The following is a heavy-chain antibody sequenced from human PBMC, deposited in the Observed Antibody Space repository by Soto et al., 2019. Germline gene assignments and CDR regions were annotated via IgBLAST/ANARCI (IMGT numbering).Heavy chain of an antibody. CDR2: ISSSGSTI. CDR3: ARPSIGPRTVYYYYYYYMDV. D-gene: IGHD3-16*01. Sequence: GGSLRLSCAASGFTFSDYYMSWIRQAPGKGLEWVSYISSSGSTIYYADSVKGRFTISRDNAKNSLYLQMNSLRAEDTAVYYCARPSIGPRTVYYYYYYYMDVWGKGTTVTVSS. V-gene: IGHV3-11*01. CDR1: GFTFSDYY. J-gene: IGHJ6*03.